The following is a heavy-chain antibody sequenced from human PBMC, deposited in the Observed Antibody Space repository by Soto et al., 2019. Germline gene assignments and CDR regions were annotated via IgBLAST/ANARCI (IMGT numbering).Heavy chain of an antibody. CDR3: ASNIAVATPGYYYALDV. V-gene: IGHV3-48*03. D-gene: IGHD6-19*01. Sequence: GSLRLSCAASGXAFDNYYMNWVRRAPGKGLEWISYISLSGTTMYYAESVKGRFTISRDKAKNSMSLQMNSLRDEDSAVYYCASNIAVATPGYYYALDVWGQGTTVTVSS. J-gene: IGHJ6*02. CDR2: ISLSGTTM. CDR1: GXAFDNYY.